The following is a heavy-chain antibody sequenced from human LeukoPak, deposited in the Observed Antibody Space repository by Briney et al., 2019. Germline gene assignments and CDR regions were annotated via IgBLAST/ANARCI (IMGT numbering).Heavy chain of an antibody. CDR2: ISGSGGST. Sequence: GGTLRLSCAASGFTLSSYGMSWVRQAPGKGLEGVSVISGSGGSTYYADSVKRRFTISRDNSKNTLYLQMNSLRAEDTAVYYCSQGGDILPGYYDYWGQGTLVTVSS. CDR1: GFTLSSYG. V-gene: IGHV3-23*01. J-gene: IGHJ4*02. D-gene: IGHD3-9*01. CDR3: SQGGDILPGYYDY.